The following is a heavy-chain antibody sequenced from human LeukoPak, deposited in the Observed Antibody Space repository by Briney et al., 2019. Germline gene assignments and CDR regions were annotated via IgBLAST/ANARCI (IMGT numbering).Heavy chain of an antibody. CDR1: GYTFTGYY. J-gene: IGHJ3*02. CDR2: INPNSGGT. Sequence: ASVNVSCKASGYTFTGYYMHWVRQAPGQGLEWMGWINPNSGGTNYAQKFQGRVTMTRDTSISTAYMELSRLRSDDTAVYYCARNSIVGATRSAFDIWGQGTMVTVSS. CDR3: ARNSIVGATRSAFDI. D-gene: IGHD1-26*01. V-gene: IGHV1-2*02.